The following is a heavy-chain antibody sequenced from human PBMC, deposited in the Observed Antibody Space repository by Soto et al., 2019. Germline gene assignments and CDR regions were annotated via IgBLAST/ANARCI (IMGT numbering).Heavy chain of an antibody. V-gene: IGHV2-5*02. Sequence: QITLKESGPTLVKPPQTLTLTCTFSGFSLSTTGVGVGWIRQPPGKALEWLGIIYWDDDKDYSPSLKSRLTITKDTSKNQVVLTRTSMDPVDTATNYFALKEKGSWANVDHWGQGALVTVSS. D-gene: IGHD6-13*01. J-gene: IGHJ4*02. CDR3: ALKEKGSWANVDH. CDR1: GFSLSTTGVG. CDR2: IYWDDDK.